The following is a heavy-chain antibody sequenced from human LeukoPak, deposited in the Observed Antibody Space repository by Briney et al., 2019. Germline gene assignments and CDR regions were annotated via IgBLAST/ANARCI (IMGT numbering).Heavy chain of an antibody. CDR3: AKKYNTGLDP. CDR2: ISGSGGST. V-gene: IGHV3-23*01. CDR1: GFTFSSYA. J-gene: IGHJ5*02. Sequence: PGGSLRLPCAASGFTFSSYAMSWVRQAPGKGLEWVSDISGSGGSTHYADSVKGRFTISRDNSKNTLYLQMNSLRAEDTAVYYCAKKYNTGLDPWGQGTLVTVSS. D-gene: IGHD1-14*01.